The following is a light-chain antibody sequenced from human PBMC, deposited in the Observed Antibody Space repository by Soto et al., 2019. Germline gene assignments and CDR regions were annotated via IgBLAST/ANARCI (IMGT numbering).Light chain of an antibody. CDR3: QQYNSYLWT. V-gene: IGKV1-5*01. CDR1: QSINNR. J-gene: IGKJ1*01. Sequence: IQMTQSPSTLSASIGDRVTITCRASQSINNRLAWYQQMPGKAPNLLIYDASSLESGVPSRFRGSGSETEFTLTISGLQPDDFATYYCQQYNSYLWTFGQGTKVDI. CDR2: DAS.